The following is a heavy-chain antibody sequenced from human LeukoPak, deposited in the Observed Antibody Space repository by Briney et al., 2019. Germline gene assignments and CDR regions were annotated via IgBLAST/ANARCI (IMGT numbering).Heavy chain of an antibody. D-gene: IGHD4-11*01. CDR3: ARESRGPYNYYYYGMDV. V-gene: IGHV1-46*01. CDR2: INPSGGST. J-gene: IGHJ6*02. CDR1: GYTFTSYY. Sequence: GASVKVSCKASGYTFTSYYMHWVRQAPGQGLEWMGIINPSGGSTSYAQKFQGRVTVTRDTSTSTVYMELSSLRSEDTAVYYCARESRGPYNYYYYGMDVWGQGTTVTVSS.